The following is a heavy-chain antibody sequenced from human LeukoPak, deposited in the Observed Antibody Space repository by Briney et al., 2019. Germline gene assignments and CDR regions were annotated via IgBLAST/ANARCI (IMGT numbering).Heavy chain of an antibody. CDR2: INHSGSA. J-gene: IGHJ4*02. D-gene: IGHD3-3*01. CDR3: PRLECGIYVFRSGYPVGFFDY. Sequence: SETLSLTCAVYGGSFSGYYWSWMRQPPRKGREGIGGINHSGSANHNQPLTSRVTISVDTYKNQVSLKQSSVTAADRDIYYCPRLECGIYVFRSGYPVGFFDYCGGGTL. V-gene: IGHV4-34*01. CDR1: GGSFSGYY.